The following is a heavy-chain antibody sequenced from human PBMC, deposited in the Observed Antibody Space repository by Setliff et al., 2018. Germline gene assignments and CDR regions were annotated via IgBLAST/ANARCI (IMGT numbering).Heavy chain of an antibody. CDR2: IYHSGST. Sequence: SETLSLTCAVSGYSISSGYYWGWIRQPPGKGLEWIGSIYHSGSTYYNPSLKSRVTISVDTSKNQFSLKLSSVTAADTAVYYCARGPRRDYDFWSGTGGAFDIWGQGTMVTVSS. V-gene: IGHV4-38-2*01. J-gene: IGHJ3*02. CDR3: ARGPRRDYDFWSGTGGAFDI. CDR1: GYSISSGYY. D-gene: IGHD3-3*01.